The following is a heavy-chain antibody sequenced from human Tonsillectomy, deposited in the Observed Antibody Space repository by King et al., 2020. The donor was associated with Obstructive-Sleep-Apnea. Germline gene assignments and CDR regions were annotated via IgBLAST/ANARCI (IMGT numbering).Heavy chain of an antibody. Sequence: QLVQSGAEVKKPGSSVKVSCKASGGTFSSYAISWVRQAPGQGLEWMGGIIPIFGTANYAQKFQGRVTINADESTSTAYMELSSLRSEDTAVYYCAKRGDDEMATIPYDAFDIWGQGTMVTVSS. CDR1: GGTFSSYA. D-gene: IGHD5-24*01. V-gene: IGHV1-69*01. CDR3: AKRGDDEMATIPYDAFDI. CDR2: IIPIFGTA. J-gene: IGHJ3*02.